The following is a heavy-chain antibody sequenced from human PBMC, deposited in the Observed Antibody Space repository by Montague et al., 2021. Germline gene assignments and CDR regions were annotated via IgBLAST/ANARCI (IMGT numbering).Heavy chain of an antibody. D-gene: IGHD2-2*01. V-gene: IGHV3-23*01. CDR2: INDGGGET. J-gene: IGHJ4*02. Sequence: SLRLSCAASGFSFSSYAMGWVRQAPGRGLEWVSIINDGGGETHHAGSVKGRFTLSRDNSMSTLYLQMNTLGVEDTAVYYCARRARSLYHFDNWGQGTLVTVSS. CDR1: GFSFSSYA. CDR3: ARRARSLYHFDN.